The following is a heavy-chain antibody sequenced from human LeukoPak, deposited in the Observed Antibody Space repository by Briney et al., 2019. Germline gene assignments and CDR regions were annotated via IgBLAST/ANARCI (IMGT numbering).Heavy chain of an antibody. D-gene: IGHD3-3*01. J-gene: IGHJ4*02. CDR3: ARTNYDFWSGYSGFDY. V-gene: IGHV5-51*01. CDR2: IYPGDSDT. Sequence: GESLKISCKGSGYSFTSYWIGWVRQMPGKGLEWMGIIYPGDSDTRYSPSFQGQVTISVHKSISTAYLQWRSLKASDTAMYYCARTNYDFWSGYSGFDYWGQGTLVTVSS. CDR1: GYSFTSYW.